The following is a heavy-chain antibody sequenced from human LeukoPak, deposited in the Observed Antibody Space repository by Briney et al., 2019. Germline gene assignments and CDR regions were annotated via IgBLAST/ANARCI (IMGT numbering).Heavy chain of an antibody. V-gene: IGHV3-74*01. J-gene: IGHJ6*03. CDR3: VRAGWYSYYYMDV. D-gene: IGHD2-15*01. CDR2: INSDGSST. CDR1: GFTFSSYS. Sequence: TGGSLRLSCAASGFTFSSYSMHWVRQAPGKGLVWVSRINSDGSSTSYADSVKGRFTISRDNAKNTLYLQMNSLRAEDTAVYYCVRAGWYSYYYMDVWGKGTTVTVSS.